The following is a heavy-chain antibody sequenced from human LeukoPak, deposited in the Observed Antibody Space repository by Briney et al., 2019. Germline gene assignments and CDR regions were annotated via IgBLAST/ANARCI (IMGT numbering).Heavy chain of an antibody. CDR2: ISSSGSTI. CDR3: ARDGRGYSSSWFDY. J-gene: IGHJ4*02. CDR1: GFTFSSSE. V-gene: IGHV3-48*03. D-gene: IGHD6-13*01. Sequence: PGGSLRLSCAASGFTFSSSEMNWVRQAPGKGLEWVSYISSSGSTIYYADSVKGRFTISRDNAKNSLYLQMNSLRAEDTAVYYCARDGRGYSSSWFDYWGQGTLVTVSS.